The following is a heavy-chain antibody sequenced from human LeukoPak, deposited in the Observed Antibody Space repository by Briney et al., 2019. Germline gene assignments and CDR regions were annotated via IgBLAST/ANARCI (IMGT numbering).Heavy chain of an antibody. V-gene: IGHV4-59*01. CDR1: GGSISNYY. Sequence: SETLSLTCRVSGGSISNYYWSWIRQPPGKGLEWSGYIYYSGSTNYNPSLKSRVTISVDTSKNQFSLKLTSVTAADTAVYYCARSYSGSYYRTFDYWGQGTLVTVSS. CDR3: ARSYSGSYYRTFDY. CDR2: IYYSGST. D-gene: IGHD3-10*01. J-gene: IGHJ4*02.